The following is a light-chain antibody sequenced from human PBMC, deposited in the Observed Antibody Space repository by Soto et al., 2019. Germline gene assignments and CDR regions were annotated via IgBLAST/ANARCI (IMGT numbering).Light chain of an antibody. CDR3: AGWDDSLNGWV. Sequence: QSVLTQPPSASETPGQRVTISCSGSISNIGSNSVNWYQQLPGTAPKLLIYFNNQRPSEVPDRFSGSKSGTSASLAISGLQSEDEADYYCAGWDDSLNGWVFGGGTKLTVL. CDR1: ISNIGSNS. J-gene: IGLJ3*02. V-gene: IGLV1-44*01. CDR2: FNN.